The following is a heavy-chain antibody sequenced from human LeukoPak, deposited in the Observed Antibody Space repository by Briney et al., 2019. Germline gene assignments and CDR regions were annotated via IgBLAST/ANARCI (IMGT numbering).Heavy chain of an antibody. D-gene: IGHD3-16*02. CDR1: GASISSGGYY. CDR3: ARDHRSYGMDV. CDR2: IYYSGST. J-gene: IGHJ6*02. V-gene: IGHV4-31*03. Sequence: PSETLSLTCTVSGASISSGGYYWSWIRQHPGKGLEWIGYIYYSGSTYYNPSLKSRVTISVDTSKNQFSLKLSSVTAADTAMYYCARDHRSYGMDVWGQGTTVTVSS.